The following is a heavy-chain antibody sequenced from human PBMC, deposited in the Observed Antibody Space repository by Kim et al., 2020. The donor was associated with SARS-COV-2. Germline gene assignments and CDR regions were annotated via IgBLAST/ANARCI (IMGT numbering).Heavy chain of an antibody. Sequence: GGSLRLSCAASGFTFKNYAMTWVRRAPGKGLEWVSTMTSRTAGTAGTFYADSVKGRFTISTDDSKNTLYLQMKSVRVEDTAVYYCANPQVLYWGPGTLVTVSS. CDR3: ANPQVLY. CDR2: MTSRTAGTAGT. CDR1: GFTFKNYA. J-gene: IGHJ4*02. V-gene: IGHV3-23*01.